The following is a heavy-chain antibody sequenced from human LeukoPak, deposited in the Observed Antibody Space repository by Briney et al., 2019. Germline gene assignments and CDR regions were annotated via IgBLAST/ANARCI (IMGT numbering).Heavy chain of an antibody. Sequence: SGTLSLTCAVSGGSISSSNWWSWVRQPPGKGLEWIGEIYHSGSTNYNPSLKSRVTISVDKSKNQFSLKLSSVTAADTAVYYCASSLGYCSSTSCYALDYFDYWGQGTLVTVSS. J-gene: IGHJ4*02. CDR1: GGSISSSNW. V-gene: IGHV4-4*02. CDR2: IYHSGST. D-gene: IGHD2-2*01. CDR3: ASSLGYCSSTSCYALDYFDY.